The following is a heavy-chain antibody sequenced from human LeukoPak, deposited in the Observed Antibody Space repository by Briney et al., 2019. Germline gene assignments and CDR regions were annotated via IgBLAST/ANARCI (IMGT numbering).Heavy chain of an antibody. D-gene: IGHD5-18*01. CDR2: IYGGDNI. CDR1: GFTVSSNY. CDR3: ARRGHGYGSPFDY. Sequence: PGGSLRLSCAASGFTVSSNYMSWVRQAPGKGLEWVSMIYGGDNIYYTDSVKGRFTISRDNSKNTLDLQMNSLRVEDTAVYYCARRGHGYGSPFDYWGQGTLVTVSS. V-gene: IGHV3-66*04. J-gene: IGHJ4*02.